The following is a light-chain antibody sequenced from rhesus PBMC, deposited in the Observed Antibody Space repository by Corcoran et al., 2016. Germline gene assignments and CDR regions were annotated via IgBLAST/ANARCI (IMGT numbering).Light chain of an antibody. V-gene: IGKV3-42*03. J-gene: IGKJ2*01. Sequence: EIVLTQSPATLSLSPGERATLSCRASQSVSSSLAWYQQKPEQAPRLLIYGASSRATGIPDRFSGSGAGTDFTLTISSLEPEDFAFYYCQQYSNWPYSFGQGTKVEIK. CDR3: QQYSNWPYS. CDR2: GAS. CDR1: QSVSSS.